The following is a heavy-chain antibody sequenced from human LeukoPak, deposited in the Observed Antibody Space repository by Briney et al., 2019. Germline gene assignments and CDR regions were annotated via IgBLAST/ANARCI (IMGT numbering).Heavy chain of an antibody. CDR2: INHSGST. V-gene: IGHV4-34*01. CDR1: GGSFSGYY. CDR3: ARRSSLGYCSSTSCYFLDY. J-gene: IGHJ4*02. D-gene: IGHD2-2*01. Sequence: SETLSLTCAVYGGSFSGYYWSWIRQPPGKGLEWIGEINHSGSTNYNPSLKSRVTISVDTSKNQFSLKLSSVTAADTAVYYCARRSSLGYCSSTSCYFLDYWGQGTLVTVSS.